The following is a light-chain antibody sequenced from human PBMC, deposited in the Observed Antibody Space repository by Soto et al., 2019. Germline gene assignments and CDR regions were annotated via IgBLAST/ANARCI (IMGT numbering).Light chain of an antibody. V-gene: IGKV1-5*03. CDR1: QSISSW. CDR3: QQYNSYPIT. CDR2: KAS. J-gene: IGKJ5*01. Sequence: DIQMTQSPSTLSASVGDRVTITCRASQSISSWLAWYQQKPGKAPKLLIYKASSLESAVPSRFSGSGSGTEFTLTISRLQADDFVTYYCQQYNSYPITFGQGTRLEIK.